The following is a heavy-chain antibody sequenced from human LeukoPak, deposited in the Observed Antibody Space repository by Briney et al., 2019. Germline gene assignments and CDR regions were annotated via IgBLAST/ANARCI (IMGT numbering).Heavy chain of an antibody. Sequence: GGSLRLSCAASGFTFSSSAMSWVRQAPGKGLEWVSVISSSGDYTFYADSVKGRFTISGDNSKDTVFLQMNSLRADDTAIYHCAKLGADIVVVPAALYYFHYWGQGTMVTVSS. D-gene: IGHD2-2*01. J-gene: IGHJ4*02. CDR2: ISSSGDYT. CDR1: GFTFSSSA. V-gene: IGHV3-23*01. CDR3: AKLGADIVVVPAALYYFHY.